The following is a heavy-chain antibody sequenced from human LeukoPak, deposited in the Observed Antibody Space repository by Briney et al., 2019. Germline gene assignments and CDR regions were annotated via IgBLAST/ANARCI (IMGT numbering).Heavy chain of an antibody. CDR3: AKDLGRYRNNYFDY. V-gene: IGHV3-48*01. D-gene: IGHD1-26*01. CDR2: ISSISSAI. J-gene: IGHJ4*02. CDR1: GFTFSSYS. Sequence: GGSLRLSCAASGFTFSSYSMNWVRQAPGKGLEWVSYISSISSAIDYADSVKGRFTISRDDSKNTLYLQMNSLRAEDTAVYYCAKDLGRYRNNYFDYWGQGTLVTVSS.